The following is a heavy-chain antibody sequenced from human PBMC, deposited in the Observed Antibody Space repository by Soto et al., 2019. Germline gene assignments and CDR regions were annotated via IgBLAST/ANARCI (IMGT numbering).Heavy chain of an antibody. D-gene: IGHD2-15*01. V-gene: IGHV3-30*18. Sequence: GGSLRLSCAASGFPFSSYGMHLVRQSPGKGLEWVAFISYDGSNKYYADSVKGRFTISRDNSKNTLYLQMNSLRAEDTAVYYCAKAARDYYAYGTDVWGQGTTVTVSS. J-gene: IGHJ6*02. CDR2: ISYDGSNK. CDR1: GFPFSSYG. CDR3: AKAARDYYAYGTDV.